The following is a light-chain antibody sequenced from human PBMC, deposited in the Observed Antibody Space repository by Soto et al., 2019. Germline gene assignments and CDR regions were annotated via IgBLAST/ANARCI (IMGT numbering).Light chain of an antibody. CDR2: DAS. CDR3: QQYNDWPPWT. CDR1: QSVRTN. Sequence: EIVMTQSPATLSVSPGERATLSCRASQSVRTNLAWYRQKPGQAPTLLIYDASIRATGIPARFSGSGSGTEFAHTFSSLQSEDFAVYDLQQYNDWPPWTFAQGTQVEIK. J-gene: IGKJ1*01. V-gene: IGKV3-15*01.